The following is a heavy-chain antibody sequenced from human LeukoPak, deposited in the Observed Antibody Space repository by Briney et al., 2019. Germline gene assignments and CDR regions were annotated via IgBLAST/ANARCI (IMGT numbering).Heavy chain of an antibody. CDR2: IKQDGGEK. Sequence: PGGSLRLSCAASGFTLSNLWMSWVRQAPGKGLEWVANIKQDGGEKYVDSVKGRFTISRDNAKNSVYLQMNNLRAADTAMYYCTKSGTTFDYWGLGTLVTVSS. CDR3: TKSGTTFDY. V-gene: IGHV3-7*01. CDR1: GFTLSNLW. J-gene: IGHJ4*02. D-gene: IGHD1-14*01.